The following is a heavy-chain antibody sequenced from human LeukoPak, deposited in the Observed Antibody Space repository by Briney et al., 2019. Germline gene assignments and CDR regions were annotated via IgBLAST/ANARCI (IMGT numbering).Heavy chain of an antibody. CDR3: AKEMVGTYYYMDV. CDR2: IRYDGSNK. Sequence: GASLRLACAASGFTFSIDCIGWVRQAPGEGRGWVAFIRYDGSNKYYAASVKGRFTISRDNSKNTLYLQMNSLRAEDTAVYYCAKEMVGTYYYMDVWGKGTTVTVSS. J-gene: IGHJ6*03. V-gene: IGHV3-30*02. D-gene: IGHD4-23*01. CDR1: GFTFSIDC.